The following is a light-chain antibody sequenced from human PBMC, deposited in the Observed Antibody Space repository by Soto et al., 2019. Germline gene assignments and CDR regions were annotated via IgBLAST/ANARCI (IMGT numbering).Light chain of an antibody. CDR2: EVN. V-gene: IGLV2-8*01. Sequence: QSALTQPPSASGSPGQSVTISCAGTSSDVGAYNYVSWYQQHPGKAPKLIISEVNKRPSGVPDRFSGSKSGNTASLTVSGLQPADEADYYCSSYGGPINSNYVFGTGTKVTVL. CDR3: SSYGGPINSNYV. J-gene: IGLJ1*01. CDR1: SSDVGAYNY.